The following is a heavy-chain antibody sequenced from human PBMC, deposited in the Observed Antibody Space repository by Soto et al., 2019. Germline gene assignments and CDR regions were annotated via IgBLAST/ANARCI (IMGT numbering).Heavy chain of an antibody. D-gene: IGHD3-16*01. CDR3: ARHKGGYYSGVDV. V-gene: IGHV4-39*01. Sequence: QLQLQESGPGLVKPSETLSLTCTVSGGSISSNSYYWAWIRQPPGKGLEWIGNIYYSGTTYYNPSLKSRVTSAVDPSKTQLSLKLSSVTAADTAVYYCARHKGGYYSGVDVWGQGTTVTVSS. CDR2: IYYSGTT. J-gene: IGHJ6*02. CDR1: GGSISSNSYY.